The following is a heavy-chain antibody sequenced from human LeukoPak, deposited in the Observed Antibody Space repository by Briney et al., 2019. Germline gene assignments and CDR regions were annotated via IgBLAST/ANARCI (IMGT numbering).Heavy chain of an antibody. V-gene: IGHV3-23*01. CDR3: AKDPLVAAAGRYWFDP. D-gene: IGHD6-13*01. CDR1: GFTFSSYA. CDR2: ICCSGGST. Sequence: GGSLRLSCAASGFTFSSYAMSWVRQAPGKGLEWVSAICCSGGSTYYADTVKGRFTISRDNSKNTLYLQMNSLRAEDTAVYYCAKDPLVAAAGRYWFDPWGQGTLVTVSS. J-gene: IGHJ5*02.